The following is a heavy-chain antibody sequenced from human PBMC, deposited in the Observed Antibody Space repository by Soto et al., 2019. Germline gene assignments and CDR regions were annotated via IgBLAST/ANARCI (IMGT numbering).Heavy chain of an antibody. Sequence: SETLSLTCTVSGGSISSSSYYWGWIRQPPGKGLEWIGSIYYSGSTYYNPSLKSRVTISVDTSKNQFSLKLSSVTAADTAVYYCARHKPRGSYDYWGQGTLVTVSS. J-gene: IGHJ4*02. CDR1: GGSISSSSYY. CDR2: IYYSGST. D-gene: IGHD2-15*01. CDR3: ARHKPRGSYDY. V-gene: IGHV4-39*01.